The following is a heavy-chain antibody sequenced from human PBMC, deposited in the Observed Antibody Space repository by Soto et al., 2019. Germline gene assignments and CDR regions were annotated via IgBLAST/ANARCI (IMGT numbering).Heavy chain of an antibody. D-gene: IGHD3-3*01. V-gene: IGHV4-34*01. CDR3: ARDRGIFGVVVPSHYYYGMDV. CDR1: GGSFSGYY. Sequence: SSETLSLTCAVYGGSFSGYYWSWIRQPPGKGLEWIGEINHSGSTNYNPSLKSRVTISVDTSKNQFSLKLSSVTAADTAVYYCARDRGIFGVVVPSHYYYGMDVWGQGTTVTVS. J-gene: IGHJ6*02. CDR2: INHSGST.